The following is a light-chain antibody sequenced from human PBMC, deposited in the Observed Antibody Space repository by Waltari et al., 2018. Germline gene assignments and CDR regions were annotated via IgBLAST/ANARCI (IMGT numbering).Light chain of an antibody. J-gene: IGKJ1*01. Sequence: DIQMAQSPSSLSASVGEKVTNTCRASQDISNWLAWYQQKPGNAPKLLIYAASSLQSGVPSRFSGSGSGTDYTLTISSLQPEDFATYYCQQGYNTPPTFGQGTKVEIK. V-gene: IGKV1-12*01. CDR2: AAS. CDR3: QQGYNTPPT. CDR1: QDISNW.